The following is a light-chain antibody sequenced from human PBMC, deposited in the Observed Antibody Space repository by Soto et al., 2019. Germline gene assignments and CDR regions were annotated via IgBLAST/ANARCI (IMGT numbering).Light chain of an antibody. CDR1: QALSNY. J-gene: IGKJ4*01. CDR2: SAS. CDR3: QQLSRYPLT. V-gene: IGKV1-9*01. Sequence: DIELTQCPSVLSASVGDTVTITCRASQALSNYLAWYQQKPGKAPDLLIYSASTLQSGVPSRFRGSGSETEFSLTIRALQTEDFATYYCQQLSRYPLTFGGGTKVDIK.